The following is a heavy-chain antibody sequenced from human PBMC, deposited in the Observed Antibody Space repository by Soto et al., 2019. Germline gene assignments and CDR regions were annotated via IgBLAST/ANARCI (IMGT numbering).Heavy chain of an antibody. Sequence: EVQVVESGGGLVQPGGSLRLSCAASGFTFSRYGMNWVRQAPGKGPEWVAYISSSSSTIYYADSGKGRFTTSRDNAKNSLYLQMNSLRDEDTAVYYCARDGYCVSTTCYFLPDVWGQGTTVTVSS. CDR1: GFTFSRYG. D-gene: IGHD2-2*03. J-gene: IGHJ6*02. V-gene: IGHV3-48*02. CDR3: ARDGYCVSTTCYFLPDV. CDR2: ISSSSSTI.